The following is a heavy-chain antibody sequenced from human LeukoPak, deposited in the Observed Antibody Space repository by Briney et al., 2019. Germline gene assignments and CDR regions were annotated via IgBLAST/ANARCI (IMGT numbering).Heavy chain of an antibody. J-gene: IGHJ4*02. V-gene: IGHV1-18*01. D-gene: IGHD6-13*01. CDR1: GYTFTSYG. CDR2: ISAYNGNT. Sequence: ASVKVSCKASGYTFTSYGISWVRQAPGQGLEWMGWISAYNGNTNYAQKLQGRVTMTTDTSRSTAYMELSSLTSEDTAMYYCARTYSSSWSYCDSWGQGTLVTVSS. CDR3: ARTYSSSWSYCDS.